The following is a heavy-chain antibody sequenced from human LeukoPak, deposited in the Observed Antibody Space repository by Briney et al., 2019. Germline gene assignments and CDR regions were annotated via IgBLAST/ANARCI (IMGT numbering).Heavy chain of an antibody. D-gene: IGHD3-3*01. Sequence: ASVKVSCKASGGTFSSYAISWVRQAPGQGLEWMGGIIPIFGTANYARKFQGRVTITADESTSTAYMELSSLRSEDTAVYYCARESVDFWSGYRLYYFDYWGQGTLVTVS. CDR3: ARESVDFWSGYRLYYFDY. V-gene: IGHV1-69*13. CDR2: IIPIFGTA. J-gene: IGHJ4*02. CDR1: GGTFSSYA.